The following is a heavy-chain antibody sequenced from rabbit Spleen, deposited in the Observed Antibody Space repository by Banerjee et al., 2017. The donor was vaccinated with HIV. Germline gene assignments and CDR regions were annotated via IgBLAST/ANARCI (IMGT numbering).Heavy chain of an antibody. CDR1: GFDFSSANY. CDR3: ARNYVNAFDP. V-gene: IGHV1S47*01. Sequence: QEQLVESGGGLVQPEGSLTLTCKASGFDFSSANYMCWVRQAPGKGPEWIACIYNGDGSTYYASWVNGRFTISRSTSLNTVTLQMTSLTDADTATYFCARNYVNAFDPWGPGTLVTVS. J-gene: IGHJ2*01. D-gene: IGHD1-1*01. CDR2: IYNGDGST.